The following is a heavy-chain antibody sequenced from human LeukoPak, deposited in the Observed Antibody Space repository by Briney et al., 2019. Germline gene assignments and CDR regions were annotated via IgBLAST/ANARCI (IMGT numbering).Heavy chain of an antibody. CDR1: GYTFSDYY. D-gene: IGHD3-10*01. CDR3: ARDLGGGFPLAY. CDR2: INPNSGAT. J-gene: IGHJ4*02. Sequence: ASVKVSCKASGYTFSDYYMHWVRQAPGQGPEWMGWINPNSGATRYAQKFQGRVTMTRDTSISTAYMELSRLRPDDTAVYYCARDLGGGFPLAYWGQGTLVTVSS. V-gene: IGHV1-2*02.